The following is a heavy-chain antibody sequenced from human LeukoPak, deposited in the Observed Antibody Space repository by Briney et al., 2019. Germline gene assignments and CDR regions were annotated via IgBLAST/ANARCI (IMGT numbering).Heavy chain of an antibody. V-gene: IGHV3-74*01. CDR2: IKSDGSAT. D-gene: IGHD5-24*01. Sequence: GGSLRLSCAASGFTFRTYWMHWVRQAPGKGLVWVSHIKSDGSATPYADSVKGRFTISRDNAKNTLYPQMNSLRAEDTAVYYCARGFSYNHFDYWGQGTLVTVSS. CDR3: ARGFSYNHFDY. CDR1: GFTFRTYW. J-gene: IGHJ4*02.